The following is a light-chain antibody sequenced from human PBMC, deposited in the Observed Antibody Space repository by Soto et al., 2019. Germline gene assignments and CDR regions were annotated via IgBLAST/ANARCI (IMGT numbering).Light chain of an antibody. CDR1: QSVSSN. CDR3: QQYNDWPLT. Sequence: EIVLTQSPATLSLSPGERATLSCRASQSVSSNLAWYQQKPGQAPSLLIYGAFTRATGIPARFSGTGSGTEFTLTISSLQSEDFALYYCQQYNDWPLTFGQGTKVEI. V-gene: IGKV3-15*01. CDR2: GAF. J-gene: IGKJ1*01.